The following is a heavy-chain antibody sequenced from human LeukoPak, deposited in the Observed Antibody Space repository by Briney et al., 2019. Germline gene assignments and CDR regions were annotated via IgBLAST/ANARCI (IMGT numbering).Heavy chain of an antibody. CDR1: GYRFTAYY. CDR3: ARAQLWGLFDY. J-gene: IGHJ4*02. Sequence: ASVKVSCKASGYRFTAYYIHWVRLAPGQGLEWMGLINPSSGLTSYAQNFQGRVIMTRDTSITTAYMDLGTLTSDDSAVYFCARAQLWGLFDYWGQGALVTVSS. CDR2: INPSSGLT. V-gene: IGHV1-2*02. D-gene: IGHD3-16*01.